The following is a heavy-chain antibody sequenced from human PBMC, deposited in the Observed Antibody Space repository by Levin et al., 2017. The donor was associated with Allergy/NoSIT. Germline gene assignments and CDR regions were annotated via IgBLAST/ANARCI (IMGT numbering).Heavy chain of an antibody. J-gene: IGHJ4*02. V-gene: IGHV4-30-4*01. Sequence: SQTLSLTCTVSGGSISSGDYYWSWIRQPPGKGLEWIGYIYYSGSTYYNPSLKSRVTISVDTSKNQFSLKLSSVTAADTAVYYCARDTYMVRGVSRVFYFDYWGQGTLVTVSS. CDR2: IYYSGST. CDR1: GGSISSGDYY. CDR3: ARDTYMVRGVSRVFYFDY. D-gene: IGHD3-10*01.